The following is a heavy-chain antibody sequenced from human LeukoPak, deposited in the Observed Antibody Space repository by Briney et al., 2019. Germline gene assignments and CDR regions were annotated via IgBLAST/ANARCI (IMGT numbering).Heavy chain of an antibody. D-gene: IGHD6-19*01. V-gene: IGHV3-21*01. CDR2: VDTTSDYI. J-gene: IGHJ4*02. CDR1: GFTFSSYT. Sequence: GRSLRLSCAASGFTFSSYTMNWVSQAPGKGLEWDSSVDTTSDYIYYADSVKGRFTISRDNAKKSLYLQMNSLRAEDTAIYHCARDAKEWQWLVDHWGQGTPVTVSS. CDR3: ARDAKEWQWLVDH.